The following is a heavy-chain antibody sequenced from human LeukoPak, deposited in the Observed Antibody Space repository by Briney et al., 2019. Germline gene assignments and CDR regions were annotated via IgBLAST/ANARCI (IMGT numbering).Heavy chain of an antibody. CDR3: ARERIVVVVAATPAYMDV. Sequence: PSETLSLTCAVYGGSFSGYYWSWIRQPPGKGLEWIGEINHSGSTNYNPSLKSRVTISVDTSKNQFSLKLSSVTAADTAVYYCARERIVVVVAATPAYMDVWGKGTTVTVSS. V-gene: IGHV4-34*01. D-gene: IGHD2-15*01. CDR1: GGSFSGYY. J-gene: IGHJ6*03. CDR2: INHSGST.